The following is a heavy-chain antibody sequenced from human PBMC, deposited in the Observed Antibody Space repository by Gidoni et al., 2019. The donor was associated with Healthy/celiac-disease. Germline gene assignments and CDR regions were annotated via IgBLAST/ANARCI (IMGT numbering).Heavy chain of an antibody. CDR3: ARSPYRYYYDSSGYFDY. J-gene: IGHJ4*02. V-gene: IGHV3-23*01. Sequence: EVQLLESGGGLVQPGGSLRLSCAASGLTFSSYAMSWVRQDPGKGLEWVAAINGSGGSTYYADSVKGRFTISRDNCKNTLYLQMNSQRAEDTAVYYCARSPYRYYYDSSGYFDYWGQGTLVTVSS. CDR2: INGSGGST. CDR1: GLTFSSYA. D-gene: IGHD3-22*01.